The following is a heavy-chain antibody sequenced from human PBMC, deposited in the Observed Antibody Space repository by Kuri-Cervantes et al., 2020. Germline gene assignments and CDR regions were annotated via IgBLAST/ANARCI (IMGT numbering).Heavy chain of an antibody. CDR2: INHSGST. J-gene: IGHJ5*02. CDR1: GGSFSGYY. CDR3: ARGPSYPWFDP. V-gene: IGHV4-34*01. Sequence: SETLSLTCAVYGGSFSGYYWNWIRQPPGKGLEWIGEINHSGSTNYNPSLKSRVTISIDTSKSQFSLKLSSVTAADTAVYYCARGPSYPWFDPWGQGTLVTVSS.